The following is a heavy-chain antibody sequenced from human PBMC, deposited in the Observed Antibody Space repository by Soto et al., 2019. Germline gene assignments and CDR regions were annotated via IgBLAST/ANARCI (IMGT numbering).Heavy chain of an antibody. J-gene: IGHJ5*02. CDR3: ESGGVYCSGGNCPDNWFDP. D-gene: IGHD2-15*01. CDR2: ISAYNGNT. V-gene: IGHV1-18*01. Sequence: QVQLVQSGAEVKKPGASVKVSCKASGYTFSNYGISWVRQAPGQGLEWMGWISAYNGNTNYAQKFQGRVTMTTDTSATTAYIELRSLRYVDTAVYYCESGGVYCSGGNCPDNWFDPWGQGTLVTVSS. CDR1: GYTFSNYG.